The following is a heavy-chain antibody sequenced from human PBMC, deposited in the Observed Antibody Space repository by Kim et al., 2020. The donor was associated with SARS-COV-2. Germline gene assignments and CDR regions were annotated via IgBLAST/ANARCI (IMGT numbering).Heavy chain of an antibody. V-gene: IGHV1-69*13. CDR2: IIPIFGTA. D-gene: IGHD6-13*01. CDR1: GGTFSSYA. Sequence: SVKVSCKASGGTFSSYAISWVRQAPGQGLEWMGGIIPIFGTANYAQKFQGRVTITADESTSTAYMELSSLRSEDTAVYYCARDSESLEYSSSWYILSWFDPWGQGTLVTVSS. CDR3: ARDSESLEYSSSWYILSWFDP. J-gene: IGHJ5*02.